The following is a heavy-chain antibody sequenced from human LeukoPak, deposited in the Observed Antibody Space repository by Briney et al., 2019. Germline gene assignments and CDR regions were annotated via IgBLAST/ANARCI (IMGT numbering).Heavy chain of an antibody. D-gene: IGHD3-22*01. V-gene: IGHV3-30*03. Sequence: GRSLRLSCAASGFTFSSYGMHWVRQAPGKGLEWVAVISYDGSNKYYADSVKGRFTISRDNAKNSLYLQTNSLRAEDTAVYYCARAPAHYYDSSDHYYVGESYFDYWGQGTLVTVSS. CDR3: ARAPAHYYDSSDHYYVGESYFDY. J-gene: IGHJ4*02. CDR2: ISYDGSNK. CDR1: GFTFSSYG.